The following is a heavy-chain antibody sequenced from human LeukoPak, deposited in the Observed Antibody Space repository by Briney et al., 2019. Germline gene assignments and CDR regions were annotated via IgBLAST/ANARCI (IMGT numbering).Heavy chain of an antibody. D-gene: IGHD3-3*02. Sequence: SETLSLTCAVYGGSFSSYYWSWVRQPPGKGLEWIGEINNSGSTNYNPSLNSRVTISVDTSKNQFSLKLSSVTAADTAVYYCARGHLWVHFWGQGTMVTVSS. CDR1: GGSFSSYY. V-gene: IGHV4-34*01. CDR3: ARGHLWVHF. J-gene: IGHJ3*01. CDR2: INNSGST.